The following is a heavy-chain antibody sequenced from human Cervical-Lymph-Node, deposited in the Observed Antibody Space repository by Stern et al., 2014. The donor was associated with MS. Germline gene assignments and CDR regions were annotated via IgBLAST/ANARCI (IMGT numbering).Heavy chain of an antibody. J-gene: IGHJ6*02. V-gene: IGHV1-24*01. Sequence: QLVQSGAEVKKPGASVKVSCKVSGYTLSEISMHWVLQAPGQGIECMGGFDPEHGETRYAQKFQGRVTMAEDRSTDTAYMELSSLRSEDTAVYYCATHRGRVTYYYGMDVWGQGTTVTVSS. CDR3: ATHRGRVTYYYGMDV. D-gene: IGHD2-21*02. CDR1: GYTLSEIS. CDR2: FDPEHGET.